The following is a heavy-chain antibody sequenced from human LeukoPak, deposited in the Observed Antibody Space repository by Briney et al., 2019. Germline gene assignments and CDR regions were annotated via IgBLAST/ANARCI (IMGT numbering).Heavy chain of an antibody. CDR2: INPSGGST. CDR1: GYTFTSYY. J-gene: IGHJ4*02. Sequence: ASLKLSCKASGYTFTSYYIHWVRQAPGQGLEWMGIINPSGGSTSYAQKFKGSVTMTRYTSTSTVYMELSSLRSEDTAVYYCARVYPDGYWGQGTMVTVSS. V-gene: IGHV1-46*01. CDR3: ARVYPDGY. D-gene: IGHD1-14*01.